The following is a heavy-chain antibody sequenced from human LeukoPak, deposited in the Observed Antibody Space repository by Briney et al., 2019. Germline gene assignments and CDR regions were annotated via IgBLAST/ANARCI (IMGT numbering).Heavy chain of an antibody. J-gene: IGHJ4*02. Sequence: ASVKVSCKASGYTFTNYDMHWVRQAPGQRLEWMGWINVGKGNTKYSEKFQSRVTMTRDTSASTVYMELSSLRSEDTAIYYCARDKAGPDYWGQGTLVTVSS. V-gene: IGHV1-3*01. CDR1: GYTFTNYD. CDR2: INVGKGNT. D-gene: IGHD6-19*01. CDR3: ARDKAGPDY.